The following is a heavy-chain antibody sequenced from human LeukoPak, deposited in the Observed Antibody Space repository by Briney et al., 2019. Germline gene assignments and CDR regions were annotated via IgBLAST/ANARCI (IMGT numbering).Heavy chain of an antibody. Sequence: SETLSLTCTVSGGSISSYYWSWIRQPPGKGLERIGYIYYSGSTNYNPSLKSRVTISVDTSKNQFSLKLSSVTAADTAVYYCAGYREVLLWDDKNPDAFDIWGQGTMVTVSS. D-gene: IGHD3-10*01. CDR1: GGSISSYY. V-gene: IGHV4-59*08. J-gene: IGHJ3*02. CDR3: AGYREVLLWDDKNPDAFDI. CDR2: IYYSGST.